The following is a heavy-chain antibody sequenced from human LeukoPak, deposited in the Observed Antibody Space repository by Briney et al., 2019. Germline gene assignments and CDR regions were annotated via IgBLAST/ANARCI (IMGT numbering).Heavy chain of an antibody. Sequence: ASVKVSCKASGYTFTGYDINWVRQATGQGLEWMRWMNPNSGNTGYAQKFQGRVTMTRNTSISTAYMELRSLRSDDTAVYYCARVPQILYSSSPGFDYWGQGTLVTVSS. V-gene: IGHV1-8*01. CDR1: GYTFTGYD. CDR2: MNPNSGNT. CDR3: ARVPQILYSSSPGFDY. D-gene: IGHD6-6*01. J-gene: IGHJ4*02.